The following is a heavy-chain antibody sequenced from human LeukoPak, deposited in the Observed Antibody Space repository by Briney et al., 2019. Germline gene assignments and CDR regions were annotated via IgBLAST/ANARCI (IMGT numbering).Heavy chain of an antibody. V-gene: IGHV1-18*01. J-gene: IGHJ5*01. CDR3: ARSPSSSCTNGVCARWDRSSWFDY. CDR1: GYTFTSYD. D-gene: IGHD2-8*01. CDR2: ISGYNGNT. Sequence: ASVKVSCKASGYTFTSYDISWVRQAPGQGLEWMGWISGYNGNTQYAQKVQGRVTMTTEISTSTAYTELRSLRSDDTAMYYCARSPSSSCTNGVCARWDRSSWFDYWGQGTLVTVSS.